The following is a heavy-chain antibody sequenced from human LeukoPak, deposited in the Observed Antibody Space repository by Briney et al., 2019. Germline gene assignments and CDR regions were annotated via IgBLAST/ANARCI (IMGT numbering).Heavy chain of an antibody. V-gene: IGHV4-61*02. Sequence: PSETLSLTCTVSGGSISSGSYYWSWIRQPAGKGLEWIGRIYSSGSTNYNPSLKSRVTISGDTSKNQFSLRLSSVTAADTAVYYCARASYSYDINGWVPFDYWGQGTLVTVSS. CDR2: IYSSGST. D-gene: IGHD3-22*01. CDR3: ARASYSYDINGWVPFDY. CDR1: GGSISSGSYY. J-gene: IGHJ4*02.